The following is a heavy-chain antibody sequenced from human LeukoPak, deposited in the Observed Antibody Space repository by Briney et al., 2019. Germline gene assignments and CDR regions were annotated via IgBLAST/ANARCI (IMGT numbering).Heavy chain of an antibody. CDR1: GFTFSDYY. D-gene: IGHD3-22*01. V-gene: IGHV3-23*01. J-gene: IGHJ4*02. Sequence: HAGGSLRLSCAASGFTFSDYYMSWIRQAPGKGLEWVSAISGSGGSTYYADSVKGRFTISRDNSKNTLYLQMNSLRAEDTAVYYCAKDESFSSGATSDYWGQGTLVTVSS. CDR2: ISGSGGST. CDR3: AKDESFSSGATSDY.